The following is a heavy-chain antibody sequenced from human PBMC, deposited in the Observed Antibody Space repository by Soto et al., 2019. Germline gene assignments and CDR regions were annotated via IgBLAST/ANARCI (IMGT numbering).Heavy chain of an antibody. J-gene: IGHJ6*03. CDR2: ISWNSGSI. V-gene: IGHV3-9*01. CDR1: GFTFDDYA. D-gene: IGHD3-9*01. CDR3: AKVHDILTGYEYYYMDV. Sequence: EVQLVESGGGLVQPGRSLRLSCAASGFTFDDYAMHWVRQAPGKGLEWVSGISWNSGSIGYADSVKGRFTISRDNAKNSLYLQMNSLRAEDTALYYCAKVHDILTGYEYYYMDVWGKGTTVTVSS.